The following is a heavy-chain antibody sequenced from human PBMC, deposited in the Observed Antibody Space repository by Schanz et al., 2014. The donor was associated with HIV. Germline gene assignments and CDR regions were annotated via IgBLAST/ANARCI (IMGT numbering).Heavy chain of an antibody. D-gene: IGHD6-6*01. J-gene: IGHJ3*02. CDR1: GGTFSSYA. Sequence: QVQLVQSGAEVKKPGSSVKVSCKASGGTFSSYAFSWVRQAPGQGLEWMGGIIPVFGTTDYAQKFQGRVTITADESTSTAYMELRSLRSEDTAVYYCARGLGDSSSSEPFDIWGQGTKVTVSS. CDR3: ARGLGDSSSSEPFDI. V-gene: IGHV1-69*01. CDR2: IIPVFGTT.